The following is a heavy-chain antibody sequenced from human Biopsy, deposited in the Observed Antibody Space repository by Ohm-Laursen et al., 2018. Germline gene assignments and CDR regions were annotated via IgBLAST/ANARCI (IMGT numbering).Heavy chain of an antibody. Sequence: SVKVSCKAYGATVTSYAISWVRQAPGQGLEWMGRIDPFTGVTNYAHNFQGRVTITADRSTPTAYVEVSSLRSDDTAVFYCATDARWDLSLDAFHVWGQGTKVTVSS. CDR2: IDPFTGVT. CDR3: ATDARWDLSLDAFHV. D-gene: IGHD1-26*01. CDR1: GATVTSYA. V-gene: IGHV1-69*04. J-gene: IGHJ3*01.